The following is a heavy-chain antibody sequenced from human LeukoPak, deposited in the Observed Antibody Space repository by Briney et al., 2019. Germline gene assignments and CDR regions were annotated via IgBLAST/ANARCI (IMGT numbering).Heavy chain of an antibody. CDR3: ARARGTTSYYDAFDI. J-gene: IGHJ3*02. D-gene: IGHD4-17*01. CDR1: GYTFTNYY. V-gene: IGHV1-46*03. Sequence: ASVKVSCKASGYTFTNYYMHWVRQAPEQGLEWMGIINPSSGSTDYAQKFQGRVTMTRDTSTSTVYMELSSLRSEDTAVYYCARARGTTSYYDAFDIWGQGTMVTVSS. CDR2: INPSSGST.